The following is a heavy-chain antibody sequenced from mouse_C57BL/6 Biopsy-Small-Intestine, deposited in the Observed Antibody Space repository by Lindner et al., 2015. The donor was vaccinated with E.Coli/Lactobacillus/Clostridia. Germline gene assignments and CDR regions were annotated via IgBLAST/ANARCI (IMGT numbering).Heavy chain of an antibody. J-gene: IGHJ2*01. V-gene: IGHV1-84*01. CDR3: ARRVVPYYFDY. CDR1: GYTFTDYY. CDR2: IYPGRDNT. Sequence: QLQESGPELVKPGASVKISCKASGYTFTDYYINWVKQRPGQGLEWIGWIYPGRDNTNYNEKFKGKATLTVDTSSSTAYMQLSSLTTEDSAVYFCARRVVPYYFDYWGQGTTLTVSS. D-gene: IGHD1-1*01.